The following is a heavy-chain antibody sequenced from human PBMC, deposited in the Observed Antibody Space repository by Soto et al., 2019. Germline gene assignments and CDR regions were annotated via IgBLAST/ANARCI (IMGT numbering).Heavy chain of an antibody. CDR1: GFTFSSYA. V-gene: IGHV3-23*01. Sequence: PGGSLRLSCAASGFTFSSYAMSWVRQAPGKGLEWVSAISGSGGSTYYADSVKGRFTISRDNSKNTLYLQMNSLRAEDTAVYYCAKDLRYYDSSGSAVTGFDYWGQGTLVTVSS. D-gene: IGHD3-22*01. CDR2: ISGSGGST. J-gene: IGHJ4*02. CDR3: AKDLRYYDSSGSAVTGFDY.